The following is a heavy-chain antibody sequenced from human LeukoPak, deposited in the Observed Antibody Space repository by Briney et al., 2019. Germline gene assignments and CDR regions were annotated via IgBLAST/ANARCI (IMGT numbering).Heavy chain of an antibody. V-gene: IGHV4-39*01. CDR1: GGSISSSSYY. CDR2: IYYSGST. CDR3: ARHVMSGRITMVRGVIRYHDY. Sequence: PSQTLSLTCTVSGGSISSSSYYWGWIRQPPGKGLERIGSIYYSGSTYYNPSLKSRVTISVDTSKNQFSLKLSSVTAADTAVYYCARHVMSGRITMVRGVIRYHDYWGQGTLVTVSS. J-gene: IGHJ4*02. D-gene: IGHD3-10*01.